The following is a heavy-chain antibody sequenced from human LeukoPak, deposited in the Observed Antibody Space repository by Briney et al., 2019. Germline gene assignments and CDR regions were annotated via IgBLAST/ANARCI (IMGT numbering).Heavy chain of an antibody. J-gene: IGHJ5*02. CDR1: GFTFSSYS. D-gene: IGHD2-2*01. CDR2: ISSSSSYI. V-gene: IGHV3-21*01. CDR3: ARGVVVVPAARWSDP. Sequence: GGSPRLSCAASGFTFSSYSMNWVRQAPGKGLEWVSSISSSSSYIYYADSVRGRFTISRDNAKNSLYLQMNSLRAEDTAVYYCARGVVVVPAARWSDPWGQGTLVTVSS.